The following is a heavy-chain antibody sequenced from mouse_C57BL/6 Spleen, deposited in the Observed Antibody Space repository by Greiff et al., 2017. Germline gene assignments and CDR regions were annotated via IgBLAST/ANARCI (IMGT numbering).Heavy chain of an antibody. J-gene: IGHJ2*01. V-gene: IGHV1-72*01. CDR2: IDPNSGDT. D-gene: IGHD1-1*01. CDR3: ARNYYGSSYYFDY. Sequence: QVQLQQPGAELVKPGASVKLSCTASGYTFTSYWMHWVKQRPGRGLEWIGRIDPNSGDTKYKEKFKSKATLTVDKPSSTAYMQLSSLTSEDSAVYYCARNYYGSSYYFDYWGQGTTLTVSS. CDR1: GYTFTSYW.